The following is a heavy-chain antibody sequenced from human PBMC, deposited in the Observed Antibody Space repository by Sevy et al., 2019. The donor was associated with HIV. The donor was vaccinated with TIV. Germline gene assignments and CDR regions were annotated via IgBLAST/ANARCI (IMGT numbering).Heavy chain of an antibody. D-gene: IGHD2-2*01. CDR2: IKRDGSEK. V-gene: IGHV3-7*03. CDR1: GFTFSIYW. CDR3: ARDCSSTKGLWGLDV. J-gene: IGHJ6*02. Sequence: GGSLRLSCAASGFTFSIYWMSWVRQAPGKGLEWVANIKRDGSEKYYVASVKGRFTISRDNAKNSLHLQMNSLRAEDRAVYYCARDCSSTKGLWGLDVWGQGTTVTVSS.